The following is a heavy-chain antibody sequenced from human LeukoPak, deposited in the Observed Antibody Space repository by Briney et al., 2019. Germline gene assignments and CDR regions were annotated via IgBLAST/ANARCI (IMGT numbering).Heavy chain of an antibody. J-gene: IGHJ6*03. D-gene: IGHD3-9*01. Sequence: SETLSLTCAVYGGSFSGYYWSWIRQPPGKGLEWIGEINHSGSTNYNPSLKSRVTISVDTSKNQFSLKLSSVTAADTAVYYCARDYVRVDILTGSTYYYYYYMDVWGKGTTVTISS. CDR3: ARDYVRVDILTGSTYYYYYYMDV. CDR1: GGSFSGYY. CDR2: INHSGST. V-gene: IGHV4-34*01.